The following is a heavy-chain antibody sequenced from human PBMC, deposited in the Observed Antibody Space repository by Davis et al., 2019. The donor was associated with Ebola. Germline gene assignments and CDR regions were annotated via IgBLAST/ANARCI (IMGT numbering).Heavy chain of an antibody. CDR2: INYSGST. D-gene: IGHD3-16*01. V-gene: IGHV4-59*12. CDR3: ARDSGSDYVWGSYSYYYYYGMDV. Sequence: SETLSLTCTVSGGSISSYYWSWIRQPPGKGLEWIGYINYSGSTNYNPSLKSRVTISVDTSKNQFSLKLSSVTAADTAVYYCARDSGSDYVWGSYSYYYYYGMDVWGQGTTVTVSS. CDR1: GGSISSYY. J-gene: IGHJ6*02.